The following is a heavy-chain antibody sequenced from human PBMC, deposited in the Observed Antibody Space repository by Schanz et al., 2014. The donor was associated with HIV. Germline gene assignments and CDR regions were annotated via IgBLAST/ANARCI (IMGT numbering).Heavy chain of an antibody. V-gene: IGHV3-74*01. J-gene: IGHJ4*02. CDR1: GFTFSSHW. Sequence: EVQLVESGGGLVQPGGSLRLSCAASGFTFSSHWMHWVRQAPGKGLVWVSRINSNEGTTDYADSVKGRFTISRDNAKNSLYLQMNSLRAEDTAVYYCARGRRGAVAGSSDYWGQGTLVTVSS. D-gene: IGHD6-19*01. CDR3: ARGRRGAVAGSSDY. CDR2: INSNEGTT.